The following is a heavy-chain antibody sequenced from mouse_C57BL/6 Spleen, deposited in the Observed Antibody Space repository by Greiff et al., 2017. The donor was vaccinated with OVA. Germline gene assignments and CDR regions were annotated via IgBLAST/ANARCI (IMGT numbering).Heavy chain of an antibody. CDR2: IDPENGDT. Sequence: EVQLQESGAELVRPGASVKLSCTASGFNIKDDYMHWVKQRPEQGLEWIGWIDPENGDTEYASKFQGKATITADTSSTTAYLQLSSLKSEDTAVYYCTGSYAMDYWGQGTSVTVSS. CDR1: GFNIKDDY. J-gene: IGHJ4*01. V-gene: IGHV14-4*01. CDR3: TGSYAMDY.